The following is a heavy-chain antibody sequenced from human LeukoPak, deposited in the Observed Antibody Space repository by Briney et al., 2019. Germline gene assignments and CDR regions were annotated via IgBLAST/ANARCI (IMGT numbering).Heavy chain of an antibody. J-gene: IGHJ5*02. CDR2: IKQDGSDT. Sequence: GGSLRLSCAASGFTFSSYWMSWFRQAPGKGLEWVANIKQDGSDTYCVDSVKGRFTISRDNTKNSLYLQINSLRAEDTAVYYCARENGGWFDPWGQGTLVTVSS. CDR1: GFTFSSYW. V-gene: IGHV3-7*01. CDR3: ARENGGWFDP. D-gene: IGHD3-16*01.